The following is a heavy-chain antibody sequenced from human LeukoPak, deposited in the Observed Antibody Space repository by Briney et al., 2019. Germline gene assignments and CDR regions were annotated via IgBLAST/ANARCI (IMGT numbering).Heavy chain of an antibody. D-gene: IGHD3-22*01. CDR3: ARTGTIVVVTDAFDI. Sequence: GGSLRLSCAASGFTFSSYGMHWVRQAPGKGLEWVSYISSSSSTIYYADSVKGRFTISRDNAKNSLYLQMNSLRAEDTAVYYCARTGTIVVVTDAFDIWGQGTMVTVSS. J-gene: IGHJ3*02. CDR2: ISSSSSTI. V-gene: IGHV3-48*01. CDR1: GFTFSSYG.